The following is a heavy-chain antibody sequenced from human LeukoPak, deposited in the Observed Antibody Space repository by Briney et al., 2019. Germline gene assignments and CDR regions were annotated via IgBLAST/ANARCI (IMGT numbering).Heavy chain of an antibody. J-gene: IGHJ6*03. CDR2: IYYSGST. CDR3: ARAITILSPGYYYMDV. D-gene: IGHD3-9*01. CDR1: GGSISSGGYS. V-gene: IGHV4-30-4*07. Sequence: SETLSLTCAVSGGSISSGGYSWSWIRQPPGKGLEWIGYIYYSGSTYYNPSLKSRVTISVDTSKNQFSLKLSSVTAADTAVYYCARAITILSPGYYYMDVWGKGTTVTVSS.